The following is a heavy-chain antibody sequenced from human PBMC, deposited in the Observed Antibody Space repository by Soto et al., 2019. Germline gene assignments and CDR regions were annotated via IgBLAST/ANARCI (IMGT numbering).Heavy chain of an antibody. V-gene: IGHV3-7*01. D-gene: IGHD2-15*01. J-gene: IGHJ4*02. CDR3: ARIPDPYCSGGSCYLDY. CDR2: IKQDGSEK. Sequence: GGSLRLSCAASGFTFSSYWMSWVRQAPGKGLEWVANIKQDGSEKYYVDSVKGRFTISRDNAKNSLYLQMNSLRAEDTAVYYCARIPDPYCSGGSCYLDYWGQGTLVTVSS. CDR1: GFTFSSYW.